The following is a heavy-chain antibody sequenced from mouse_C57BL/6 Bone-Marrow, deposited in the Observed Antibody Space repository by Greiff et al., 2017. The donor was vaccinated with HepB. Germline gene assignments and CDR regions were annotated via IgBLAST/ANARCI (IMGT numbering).Heavy chain of an antibody. CDR2: INPYNGGT. CDR3: AREVPTVVAPCYFDY. D-gene: IGHD1-1*01. Sequence: EVQLQQSGPVLVKPGASVKMSCKASGYTFTDYYMNWVKQSHGKSLEWIGVINPYNGGTSYNQKFKGKATLTVDKSSSTAYMELNSLTSEDSAVYYCAREVPTVVAPCYFDYWGQGTTLTVSS. J-gene: IGHJ2*01. V-gene: IGHV1-19*01. CDR1: GYTFTDYY.